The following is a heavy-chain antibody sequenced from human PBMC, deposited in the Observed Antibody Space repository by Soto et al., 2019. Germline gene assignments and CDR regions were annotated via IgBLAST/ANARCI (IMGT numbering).Heavy chain of an antibody. CDR3: ATDRIMITFGGVIVGLADLGRGAFDI. J-gene: IGHJ3*02. CDR1: GYTLTALS. V-gene: IGHV1-24*01. CDR2: FDPEDGET. D-gene: IGHD3-16*02. Sequence: GASVKVSCKVSGYTLTALSMHWVRQAPGKGLEWMGGFDPEDGETIYAQKFQGRVTMTEDTSTDTAYMELSSLRSEDTAVYYCATDRIMITFGGVIVGLADLGRGAFDIWGQGTMVTASS.